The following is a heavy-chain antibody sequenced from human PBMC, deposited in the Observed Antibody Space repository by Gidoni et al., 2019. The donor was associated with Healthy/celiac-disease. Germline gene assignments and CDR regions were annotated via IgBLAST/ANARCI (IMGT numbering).Heavy chain of an antibody. CDR1: GFTFSSDG. CDR2: ISYDGSNK. V-gene: IGHV3-30*18. Sequence: QVQLVESGGGVVQTGRSVRRYCAASGFTFSSDGMPWVRQAPGKGLEWVAVISYDGSNKYYADSVKGRFTISRDNSKNTLYLQMNSLRAEDTAVYYCAKSELFYYYGMDVWGQGTTVTVSS. D-gene: IGHD3-10*01. J-gene: IGHJ6*02. CDR3: AKSELFYYYGMDV.